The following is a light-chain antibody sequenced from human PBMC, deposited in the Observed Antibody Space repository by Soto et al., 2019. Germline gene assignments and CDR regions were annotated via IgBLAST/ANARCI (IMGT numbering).Light chain of an antibody. Sequence: QSVLTQPRSVSGSPGQSVTISCTGTSSDVGGYNFVSWYQQHPGKVPKLIIYDVNIRPSGVPDRFSGSKSGNTASLTISGLRAEDEADYYCGSWDSSLSAYVFGTGTKLTVL. CDR3: GSWDSSLSAYV. V-gene: IGLV2-11*01. CDR1: SSDVGGYNF. CDR2: DVN. J-gene: IGLJ1*01.